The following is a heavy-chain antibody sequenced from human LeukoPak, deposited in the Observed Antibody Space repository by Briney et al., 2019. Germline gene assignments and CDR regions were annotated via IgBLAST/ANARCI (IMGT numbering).Heavy chain of an antibody. CDR1: GFTFSSYW. V-gene: IGHV3-7*03. CDR2: IKQDGSEK. J-gene: IGHJ4*02. D-gene: IGHD1-1*01. CDR3: ARDRYLPY. Sequence: PGGSLRLSCAASGFTFSSYWRSWVRQAPGKGLEWVANIKQDGSEKYYVDSVKGRFTISRDNAKNSLYLQMNSLRAEDTAVYYCARDRYLPYWGQGTLVTVSS.